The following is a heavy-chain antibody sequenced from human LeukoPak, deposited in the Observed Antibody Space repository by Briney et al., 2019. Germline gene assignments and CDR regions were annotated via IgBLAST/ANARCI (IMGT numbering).Heavy chain of an antibody. D-gene: IGHD2-15*01. V-gene: IGHV3-53*01. CDR2: IYSDGST. CDR3: ARAPVVGQGGY. J-gene: IGHJ4*02. Sequence: GGSLRLSCAASGFTVSSNYMSWVRQAPGKGLEWVSVIYSDGSTFHADSVKGRFTISRDNSKNTLYLQMNSLRAEDTAVYYCARAPVVGQGGYWGRGTLVTVSS. CDR1: GFTVSSNY.